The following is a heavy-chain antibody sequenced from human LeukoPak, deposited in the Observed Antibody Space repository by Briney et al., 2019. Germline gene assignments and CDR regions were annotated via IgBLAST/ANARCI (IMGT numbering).Heavy chain of an antibody. D-gene: IGHD4-23*01. CDR3: AREAVSYGGNSGIIDY. CDR1: GYRFTNYW. J-gene: IGHJ4*02. V-gene: IGHV5-51*01. Sequence: GESLKISCKGSGYRFTNYWIGWVRQMPGKGLKWMGIIYPGDSDTRYSPSFQGQVTISADKSISTAYLQWSSLKASDTAIYYCAREAVSYGGNSGIIDYWGQGTLVTVSS. CDR2: IYPGDSDT.